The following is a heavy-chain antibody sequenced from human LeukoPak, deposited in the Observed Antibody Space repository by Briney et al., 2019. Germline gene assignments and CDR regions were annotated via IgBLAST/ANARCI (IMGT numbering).Heavy chain of an antibody. V-gene: IGHV3-23*01. CDR1: GFTFSSYA. CDR3: AKGNVQYSSSWYYSDY. J-gene: IGHJ4*02. CDR2: ISGSGGST. D-gene: IGHD6-13*01. Sequence: GGSLRLSCAASGFTFSSYAMSWVRQAPGKGLEGVSAISGSGGSTYYADSVKGRFTISRDNSKNTLYLQMNSLRAEDTAVYYCAKGNVQYSSSWYYSDYWGQGTLVTVSS.